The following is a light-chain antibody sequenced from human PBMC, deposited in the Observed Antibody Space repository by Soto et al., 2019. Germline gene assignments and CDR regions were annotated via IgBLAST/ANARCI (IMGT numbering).Light chain of an antibody. CDR1: QSVSSSY. Sequence: EIVLTQSPGTLSLSPEERATLSCRASQSVSSSYLAWYQQKAGQAPRLLIYATSSRATGIPDRFSGSGSGTDFTLTISRLEPEDFAVYYCQQYDNSLWTFGQGTKVDIK. CDR3: QQYDNSLWT. CDR2: ATS. J-gene: IGKJ1*01. V-gene: IGKV3-20*01.